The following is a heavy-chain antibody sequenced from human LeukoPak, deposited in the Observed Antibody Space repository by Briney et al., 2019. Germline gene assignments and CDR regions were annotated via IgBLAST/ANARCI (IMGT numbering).Heavy chain of an antibody. Sequence: PSETLSLTCTVSGGSISSSSYYWGWIRQPPGKGLEWIGSIYYSGTTYYNPSLKSRVTVSVDTSKNQFSLKLSSVTAADTAVYYCARGSQYCSGGSCYPGSLDYWGQGTLVTVSS. CDR1: GGSISSSSYY. J-gene: IGHJ4*02. CDR2: IYYSGTT. V-gene: IGHV4-39*01. CDR3: ARGSQYCSGGSCYPGSLDY. D-gene: IGHD2-15*01.